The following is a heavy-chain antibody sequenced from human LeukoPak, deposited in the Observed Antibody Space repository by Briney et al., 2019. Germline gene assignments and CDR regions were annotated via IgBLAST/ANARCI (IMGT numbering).Heavy chain of an antibody. CDR1: GYSFTSYW. CDR2: IYPGDSDT. V-gene: IGHV5-51*01. CDR3: ARHQIYGDPNYYYGMDV. J-gene: IGHJ6*04. Sequence: GESLKISCKGSGYSFTSYWIGWVRQMPGKGLEWMGIIYPGDSDTRYSPSFQGQVTISADKSISTAYLQWSSLKASDTAMYYFARHQIYGDPNYYYGMDVGGKGTTVTVSS. D-gene: IGHD4-17*01.